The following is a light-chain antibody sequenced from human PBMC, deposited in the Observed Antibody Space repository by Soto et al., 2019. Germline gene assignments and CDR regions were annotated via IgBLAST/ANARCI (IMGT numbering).Light chain of an antibody. CDR1: NSNMGRNY. V-gene: IGLV1-47*01. CDR2: RND. CDR3: CSYAGSYTLA. J-gene: IGLJ2*01. Sequence: QSVLTQTPSASGTPGQRVTISCSGSNSNMGRNYVYWYQQVPGTAPKLLMYRNDVRPSGVPDRFTGSKSGTSASLAISGLQAEDDADYYCCSYAGSYTLAFGGGTKLTVL.